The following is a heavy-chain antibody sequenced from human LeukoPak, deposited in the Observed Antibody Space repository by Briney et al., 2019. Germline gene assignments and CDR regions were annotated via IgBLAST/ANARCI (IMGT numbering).Heavy chain of an antibody. J-gene: IGHJ6*04. V-gene: IGHV3-48*04. CDR3: AELGITMIGGV. CDR1: GFSFSSYS. D-gene: IGHD3-10*02. Sequence: GGSLRLSCAASGFSFSSYSMNWVRHAPGKGLEWVSYISSSGSTIYDADSVKGRFTISRDNAKNSLYLQMNSLRAEETAVYYCAELGITMIGGVWGKGTTVTISS. CDR2: ISSSGSTI.